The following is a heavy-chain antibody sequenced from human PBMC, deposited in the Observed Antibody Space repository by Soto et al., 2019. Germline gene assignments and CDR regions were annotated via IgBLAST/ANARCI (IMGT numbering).Heavy chain of an antibody. CDR3: AKAPSHPSSPSWFDP. CDR2: ISGSGGST. V-gene: IGHV3-23*01. CDR1: GFTFSSYA. D-gene: IGHD6-6*01. J-gene: IGHJ5*02. Sequence: GGSLRLSCAASGFTFSSYAMSWVRQAPGKGLEWVSAISGSGGSTYYADSVKGRFTISRDNSKNTLYLQMNSLRAEDTAVYYCAKAPSHPSSPSWFDPWAQGTLVTVSS.